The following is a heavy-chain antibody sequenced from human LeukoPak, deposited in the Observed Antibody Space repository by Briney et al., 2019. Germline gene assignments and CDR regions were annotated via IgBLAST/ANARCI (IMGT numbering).Heavy chain of an antibody. V-gene: IGHV4-61*01. CDR1: GYSISSGYY. CDR2: FSNSGNT. Sequence: SETLSLTCTVSGYSISSGYYWGWIRQPPGKGLEWIGYFSNSGNTNYNPSLKSRVTISRDTSKNQFSLKLSSVTAADTAVYFCARYDSSGRTFDFWGQGTLVTVSS. J-gene: IGHJ4*02. CDR3: ARYDSSGRTFDF. D-gene: IGHD3-22*01.